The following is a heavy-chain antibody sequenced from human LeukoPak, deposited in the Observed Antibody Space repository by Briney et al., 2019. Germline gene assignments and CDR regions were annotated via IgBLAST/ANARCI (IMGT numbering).Heavy chain of an antibody. V-gene: IGHV1-69*13. J-gene: IGHJ3*02. Sequence: GASVKVSCKASGGTFSSYAISWVRQAPGQGLEWMGGIIPIFGTANYAQKFQGRVTITADESTSTAYMELSSLRSEDTAVYYCARYGVVITTYAFDIWGQGTMVTVSS. CDR1: GGTFSSYA. CDR2: IIPIFGTA. D-gene: IGHD3-22*01. CDR3: ARYGVVITTYAFDI.